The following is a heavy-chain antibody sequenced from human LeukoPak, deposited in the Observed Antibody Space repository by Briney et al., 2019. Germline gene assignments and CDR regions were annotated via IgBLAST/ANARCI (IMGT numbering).Heavy chain of an antibody. J-gene: IGHJ5*02. D-gene: IGHD2-2*01. Sequence: ASVTVSCKATGYTFIIHGISWVRQAPGQGLGWMGWISPYNGNTNYAQKLQGRVTMTTDTSTSTAYMELRSLRSDDTAVYYCARVVALGAPNWFDPWGQGTLVTVSS. V-gene: IGHV1-18*01. CDR3: ARVVALGAPNWFDP. CDR2: ISPYNGNT. CDR1: GYTFIIHG.